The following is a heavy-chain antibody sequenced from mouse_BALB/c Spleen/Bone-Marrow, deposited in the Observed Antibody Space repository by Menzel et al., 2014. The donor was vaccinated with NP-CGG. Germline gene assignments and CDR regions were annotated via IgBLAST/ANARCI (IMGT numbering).Heavy chain of an antibody. Sequence: QVQLQQPGAKLVRPGVSVKISCKGSGYTFNDHAMHWVKRSHAKSLEWIGLISGYYGDAIYNQKFKGKATMTVDKSSSTAYMELARLTSEDSARYYFARSGKVLNARDDCGQGTSVTVSS. J-gene: IGHJ4*01. D-gene: IGHD2-14*01. CDR1: GYTFNDHA. V-gene: IGHV1S137*01. CDR2: ISGYYGDA. CDR3: ARSGKVLNARDD.